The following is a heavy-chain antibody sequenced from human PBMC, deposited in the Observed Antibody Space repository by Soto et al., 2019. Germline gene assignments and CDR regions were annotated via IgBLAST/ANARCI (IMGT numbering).Heavy chain of an antibody. V-gene: IGHV3-23*01. CDR1: GFTFSSSP. CDR3: ARDGIGGTTFRGYLDY. Sequence: GGSLRLSCAASGFTFSSSPISWVRQVPGKGLEWISATRNDGGSMYYAPSVKGRVTISRDNSKNTLSLQMKSLRAEDTAVYYCARDGIGGTTFRGYLDYWGQGNLVTVSS. CDR2: TRNDGGSM. J-gene: IGHJ4*02. D-gene: IGHD2-15*01.